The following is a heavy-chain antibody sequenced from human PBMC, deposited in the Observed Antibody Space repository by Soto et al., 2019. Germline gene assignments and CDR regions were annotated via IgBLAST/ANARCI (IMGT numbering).Heavy chain of an antibody. CDR3: ARGRLVRGLYYFDY. D-gene: IGHD3-10*01. Sequence: EVQLVESGGGLVQPGGSLRLSCAASGFTVSSNYMSWVRQAPGKGLEWVSVIYSGGSTYYADSVKGRFTISRDNSKNTLYLQMNSLIAEDTAVYYCARGRLVRGLYYFDYWGQGTLVTVSS. CDR2: IYSGGST. CDR1: GFTVSSNY. J-gene: IGHJ4*02. V-gene: IGHV3-66*01.